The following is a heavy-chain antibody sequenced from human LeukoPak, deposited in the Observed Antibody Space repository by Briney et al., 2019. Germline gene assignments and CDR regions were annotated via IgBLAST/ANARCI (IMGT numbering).Heavy chain of an antibody. CDR2: ISGSGGST. V-gene: IGHV3-23*01. D-gene: IGHD6-13*01. Sequence: GGSLRLSCAASGFTFSSYAMSWVRQAPGKGLEWVSAISGSGGSTYYADSVKGRFTISRDNSKNTLDLQMNSLRAEDTAVYYCAKDAVAAAGTVSWFDPWGQGTLVTVSS. CDR1: GFTFSSYA. J-gene: IGHJ5*02. CDR3: AKDAVAAAGTVSWFDP.